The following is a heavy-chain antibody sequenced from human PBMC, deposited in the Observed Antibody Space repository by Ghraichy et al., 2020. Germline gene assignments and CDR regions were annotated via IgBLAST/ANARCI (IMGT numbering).Heavy chain of an antibody. CDR1: GFTFSGYA. J-gene: IGHJ6*02. D-gene: IGHD4-17*01. Sequence: GGSLRLSCEASGFTFSGYAMNWVRQVPGMGLEWVSAISVRGDNTYYADSVKGRFTISRDNSKNALYLQVHSLRADDTAIYYRAKDRTTVTTGGYGMDVWGQGTTVTVSS. CDR3: AKDRTTVTTGGYGMDV. CDR2: ISVRGDNT. V-gene: IGHV3-23*01.